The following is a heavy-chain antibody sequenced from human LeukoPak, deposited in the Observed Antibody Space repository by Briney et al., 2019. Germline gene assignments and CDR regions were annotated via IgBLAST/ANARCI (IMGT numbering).Heavy chain of an antibody. Sequence: GGSLRLSCAASGFTFDDYNMHWVRQAPGKGLDWVSGISYNSGNIGYADSVKGRFTVSRDNAKNFLYLQMNSLRAEDTAVYYCAKERAGYTNPYYFDYWGQGTLVTVSS. V-gene: IGHV3-9*01. CDR3: AKERAGYTNPYYFDY. CDR1: GFTFDDYN. J-gene: IGHJ4*02. D-gene: IGHD3-16*02. CDR2: ISYNSGNI.